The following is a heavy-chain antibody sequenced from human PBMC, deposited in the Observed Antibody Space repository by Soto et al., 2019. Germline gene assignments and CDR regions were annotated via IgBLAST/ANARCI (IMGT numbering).Heavy chain of an antibody. CDR3: ARGYYYVVAFDI. CDR1: SVSISSGNYY. V-gene: IGHV4-31*03. CDR2: IYYSGST. Sequence: QVQLQESGPGLVKPSQTLSLTCTVSSVSISSGNYYWSWIRQHPGKGLEWIGYIYYSGSTYYNPSLKSRVTISVDTSKNQFSLRLSSVTAADTAMYFCARGYYYVVAFDIWGQGTMVTVSS. J-gene: IGHJ3*02. D-gene: IGHD3-10*01.